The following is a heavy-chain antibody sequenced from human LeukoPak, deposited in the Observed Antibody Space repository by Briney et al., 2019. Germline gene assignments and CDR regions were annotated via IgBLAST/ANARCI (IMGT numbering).Heavy chain of an antibody. D-gene: IGHD4-17*01. CDR1: GGSISSHY. Sequence: PSETLTLTCTVSGGSISSHYWTWIRQSPGKGLEGIGYISYSGSTNYNPSLKSRVTLSVDTSKTQFSLKLSSVTAADTAVYYCARDPTTVTKGFDIWGQGTMVTVSS. CDR3: ARDPTTVTKGFDI. V-gene: IGHV4-59*11. J-gene: IGHJ3*02. CDR2: ISYSGST.